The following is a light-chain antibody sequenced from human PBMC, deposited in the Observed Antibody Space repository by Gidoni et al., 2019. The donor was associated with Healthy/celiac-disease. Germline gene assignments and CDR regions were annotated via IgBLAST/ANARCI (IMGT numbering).Light chain of an antibody. CDR3: QQSYSTLFT. CDR2: AAS. CDR1: QSISSN. Sequence: SQMTQSPSSLSESVGDRVTITCRARQSISSNLNWYQQRPGKAPKLLIYAASSLQSGVPSRCSGSGYGTDFTLTISSLRPECFATYYCQQSYSTLFTFGPGTKVDIK. J-gene: IGKJ3*01. V-gene: IGKV1-39*01.